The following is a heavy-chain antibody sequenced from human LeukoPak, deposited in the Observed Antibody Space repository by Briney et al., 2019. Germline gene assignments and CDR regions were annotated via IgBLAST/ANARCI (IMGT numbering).Heavy chain of an antibody. CDR1: GYTFTSYG. Sequence: ASVKVSCKASGYTFTSYGISWVRQAPGQGLEWMGWISAYNGNTNYAQKLQGRVTMTTDTSTSTAYMELRSLRSDDTAVYYCAPEDCGYSGGSCYENWFDPWGQGTLVTVSS. CDR2: ISAYNGNT. D-gene: IGHD2-15*01. CDR3: APEDCGYSGGSCYENWFDP. J-gene: IGHJ5*02. V-gene: IGHV1-18*01.